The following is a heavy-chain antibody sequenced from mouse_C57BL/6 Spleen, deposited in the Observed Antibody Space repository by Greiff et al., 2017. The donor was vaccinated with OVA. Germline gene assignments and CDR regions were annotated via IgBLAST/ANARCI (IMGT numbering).Heavy chain of an antibody. J-gene: IGHJ1*03. V-gene: IGHV1-4*01. CDR3: ARSLTTVVAENWYFDV. D-gene: IGHD1-1*01. CDR2: INPSSGYT. CDR1: GYTFTSYT. Sequence: QVQLQQSGAELARPGASVKMSCKASGYTFTSYTMHWVKQRPGQGLEWIGYINPSSGYTKYNQKFKDKATLTADKSSSTAYMQLSRLTSEDSAVYYCARSLTTVVAENWYFDVWGTGTTVTVSS.